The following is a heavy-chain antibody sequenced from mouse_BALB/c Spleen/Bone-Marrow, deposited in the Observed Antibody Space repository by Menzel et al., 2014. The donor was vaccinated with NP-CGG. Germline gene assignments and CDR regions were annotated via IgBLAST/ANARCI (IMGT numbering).Heavy chain of an antibody. J-gene: IGHJ4*01. Sequence: VKLMESGAELARPGASVKLSCKASGYTFTDYYVSWVKQRTGQGLEWIGEIYPGSGNTYYNEKFKGKATLTADRSSSTAYMQLSSLTSEDSAVYRCARAASLDYWGQGTSVTVSS. CDR3: ARAASLDY. CDR2: IYPGSGNT. V-gene: IGHV1-77*01. CDR1: GYTFTDYY.